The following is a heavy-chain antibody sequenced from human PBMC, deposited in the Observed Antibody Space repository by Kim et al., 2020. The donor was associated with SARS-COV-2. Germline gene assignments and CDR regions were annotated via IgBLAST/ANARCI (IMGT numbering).Heavy chain of an antibody. Sequence: ASVKVSCKASGYTFTSYAMNWVRQAPGQGLEWMGWINTNTGNPTYALGFTGRFVFSLDTSVSTAYLQISSLKAEDTAVYYCARERGIDYYDSSGRNWFDPWGQGTLVTVSS. CDR1: GYTFTSYA. J-gene: IGHJ5*02. CDR3: ARERGIDYYDSSGRNWFDP. D-gene: IGHD3-22*01. V-gene: IGHV7-4-1*02. CDR2: INTNTGNP.